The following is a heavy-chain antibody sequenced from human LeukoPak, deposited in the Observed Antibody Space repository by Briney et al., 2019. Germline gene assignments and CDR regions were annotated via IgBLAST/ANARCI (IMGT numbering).Heavy chain of an antibody. CDR1: GGSISSSSYY. D-gene: IGHD3-22*01. CDR3: VRDAGISYYYDGSGYYFDH. J-gene: IGHJ4*02. Sequence: SETLSLTCTVSGGSISSSSYYWGWIRQPPGKGLEWIGSIYYSGSTYYNPSLKSRVTISVDTSKNQFSLKLSSVTAADTAVYYCVRDAGISYYYDGSGYYFDHWGQGSLVTVSS. CDR2: IYYSGST. V-gene: IGHV4-39*07.